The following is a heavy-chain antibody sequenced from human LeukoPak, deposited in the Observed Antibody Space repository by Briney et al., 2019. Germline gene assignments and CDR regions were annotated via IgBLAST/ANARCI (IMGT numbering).Heavy chain of an antibody. CDR2: ISSSGSAI. V-gene: IGHV3-48*01. CDR1: GFPPSSYS. Sequence: RGGSLSLSRAASGFPPSSYSTNCVRHSPRERGEWVLCISSSGSAIYYVHPVKGRFTVSRDNAKSSLFLQMNSPRAEDTAVYYCVRVKGSYFDYCGQGALVTVSS. D-gene: IGHD2-15*01. CDR3: VRVKGSYFDY. J-gene: IGHJ4*02.